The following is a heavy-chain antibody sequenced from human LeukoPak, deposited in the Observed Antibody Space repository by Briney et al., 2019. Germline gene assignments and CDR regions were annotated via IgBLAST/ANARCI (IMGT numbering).Heavy chain of an antibody. CDR2: IYYSGST. CDR3: ARGDFWSGYSADY. Sequence: SETLSLTCTVSGGSISSRYWSWIRQPPGKGLEWIGYIYYSGSTNYNPSLKSRVTISVDTSKNQFSLKLSSVTAADTAVYYCARGDFWSGYSADYWGQGTLVTVSS. V-gene: IGHV4-59*11. D-gene: IGHD3-3*01. CDR1: GGSISSRY. J-gene: IGHJ4*02.